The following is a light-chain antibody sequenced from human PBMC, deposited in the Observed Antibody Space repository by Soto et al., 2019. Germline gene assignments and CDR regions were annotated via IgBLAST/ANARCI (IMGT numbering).Light chain of an antibody. CDR2: AVS. Sequence: DIQMTQSPSSLSASVGDRVTITCRASQNIITYLNWYQQKPGKPPKLLMYAVSSLQSGAPSSVSGSGSGTDFTLTISSLQSEDFATYFCQQSYNFPRTFGQGTKLEI. V-gene: IGKV1-39*01. CDR3: QQSYNFPRT. J-gene: IGKJ2*01. CDR1: QNIITY.